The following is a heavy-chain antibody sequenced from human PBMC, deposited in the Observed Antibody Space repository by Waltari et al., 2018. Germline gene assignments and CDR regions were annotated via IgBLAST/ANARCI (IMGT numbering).Heavy chain of an antibody. V-gene: IGHV1-69*05. D-gene: IGHD3-22*01. CDR1: GGTFSSYA. CDR2: IIPIFGTA. CDR3: ASPNYDSSGYVDAFDI. Sequence: QVQLVQSGAEVKKPGSSVKVSCKASGGTFSSYAISWVRQAPGQGLEWMGGIIPIFGTANYAQKFQGRGTITTDESTSTAYMELSSLRSEDTAVYYCASPNYDSSGYVDAFDIWGQGTMVTVSS. J-gene: IGHJ3*02.